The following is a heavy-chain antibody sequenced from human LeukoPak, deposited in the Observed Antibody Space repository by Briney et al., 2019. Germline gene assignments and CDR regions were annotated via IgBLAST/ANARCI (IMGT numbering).Heavy chain of an antibody. Sequence: ASVKVSCKASGYTFTSYDINWVRQATGQGLEWMGWMNPNSGNTGYAHKFQGRVTMTRNTSISTAYMELSSLRSEDTAVYYCASSPLHYYYYYGMDVWGQGTTVTVSS. CDR1: GYTFTSYD. V-gene: IGHV1-8*01. CDR2: MNPNSGNT. CDR3: ASSPLHYYYYYGMDV. J-gene: IGHJ6*02.